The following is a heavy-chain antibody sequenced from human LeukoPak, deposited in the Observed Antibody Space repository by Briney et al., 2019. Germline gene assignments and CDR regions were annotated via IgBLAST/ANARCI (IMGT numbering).Heavy chain of an antibody. J-gene: IGHJ4*02. CDR3: ASPGGGVAGHFDY. CDR1: GYTFTGYY. D-gene: IGHD6-19*01. Sequence: GASVKVSCKASGYTFTGYYMHWVRQAPGQGLEWMGWINPNSGGTNYAQKSQGRVTMTRDTSISTAYMELSRLRSDDTAMYYCASPGGGVAGHFDYWGQGTRVTVSS. V-gene: IGHV1-2*02. CDR2: INPNSGGT.